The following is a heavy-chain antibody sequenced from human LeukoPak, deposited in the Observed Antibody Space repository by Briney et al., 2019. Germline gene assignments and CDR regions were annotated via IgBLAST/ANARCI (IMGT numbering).Heavy chain of an antibody. D-gene: IGHD2-15*01. CDR1: GFTFSSYG. CDR2: ISYDGSNK. J-gene: IGHJ4*02. CDR3: AKVRGGSLSNYFES. V-gene: IGHV3-30*18. Sequence: GGSLRLSCAASGFTFSSYGMHWVRQAPGKGLEWVAVISYDGSNKYYADSVKGRFTISRDNSKNTLYLQMNSLRAEDTAVYYCAKVRGGSLSNYFESWGQGALVTVSS.